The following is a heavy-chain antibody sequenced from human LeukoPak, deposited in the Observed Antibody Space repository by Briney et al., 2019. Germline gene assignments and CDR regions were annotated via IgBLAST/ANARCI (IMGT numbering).Heavy chain of an antibody. Sequence: GGSLRLSCAASGFTFSSYAMSWVRQAPGKGLEWVSAISGSGGSTYYADSVKGRFTISRDNSKNTLYLQMNSLRAEDTAVYYCAKQSRSSGWYPIDYWGQGTLVTVSS. J-gene: IGHJ4*02. CDR2: ISGSGGST. D-gene: IGHD6-19*01. V-gene: IGHV3-23*01. CDR3: AKQSRSSGWYPIDY. CDR1: GFTFSSYA.